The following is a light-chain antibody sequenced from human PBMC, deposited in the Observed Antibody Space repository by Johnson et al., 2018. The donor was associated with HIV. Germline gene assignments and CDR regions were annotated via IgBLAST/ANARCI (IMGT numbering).Light chain of an antibody. J-gene: IGLJ1*01. CDR3: GTWDTSLSAVYV. V-gene: IGLV1-51*01. CDR2: DNN. Sequence: QSVLTQPPSVSAAPGQKVTISCSGSSSNIGNNYVSWYQHLPGKAPKLLIYDNNKRPSVIPDRFSGSKSGTSATLGITGLQTGDEADYYFGTWDTSLSAVYVFGTGTKVTVL. CDR1: SSNIGNNY.